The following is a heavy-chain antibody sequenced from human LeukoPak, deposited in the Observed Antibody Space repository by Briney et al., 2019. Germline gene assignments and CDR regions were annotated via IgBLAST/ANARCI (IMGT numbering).Heavy chain of an antibody. V-gene: IGHV1-24*01. CDR3: AKGAQLGLRTAFDY. J-gene: IGHJ4*02. CDR1: GYTLTELS. D-gene: IGHD7-27*01. Sequence: ASVKVSCKVSGYTLTELSMHWVRQAPGKGLEWMGGFDPEDGETIYAQKFQGRVTMTEDASTDTAYMELNSLRAEDTAVYYCAKGAQLGLRTAFDYWGQGTLVTVSS. CDR2: FDPEDGET.